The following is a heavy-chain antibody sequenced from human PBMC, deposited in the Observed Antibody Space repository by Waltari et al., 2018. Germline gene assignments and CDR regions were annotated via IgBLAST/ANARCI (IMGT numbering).Heavy chain of an antibody. CDR3: ARDVGYCSGGSCPAMDV. Sequence: EVQLVESGGGLAQPGGSLSLSGAASGFTFRSYSLNGVRQAQGKGLEWLSYISGSSFTIYYADSVKGRFTISRDNAENSVYLQMNSLRAEDTAVYYCARDVGYCSGGSCPAMDVWGKGTTVTISS. J-gene: IGHJ6*04. V-gene: IGHV3-48*04. CDR1: GFTFRSYS. D-gene: IGHD2-15*01. CDR2: ISGSSFTI.